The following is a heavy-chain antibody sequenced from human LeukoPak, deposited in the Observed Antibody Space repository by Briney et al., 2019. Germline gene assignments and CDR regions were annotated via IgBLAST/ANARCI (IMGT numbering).Heavy chain of an antibody. D-gene: IGHD5-24*01. CDR3: ARTGRFGDGYNSYYGMDV. Sequence: SETLSLTCAVYGGSFSGYYWSWIRHPPGKGLEWIGEINHSGSTNYNPSLKSRVTISVDTSKNQFSLKLSSVTAADTAVYHCARTGRFGDGYNSYYGMDVWGQGTTVTVSS. V-gene: IGHV4-34*01. CDR1: GGSFSGYY. J-gene: IGHJ6*02. CDR2: INHSGST.